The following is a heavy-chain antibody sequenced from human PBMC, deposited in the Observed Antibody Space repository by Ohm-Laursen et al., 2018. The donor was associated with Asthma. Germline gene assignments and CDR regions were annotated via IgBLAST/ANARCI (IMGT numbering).Heavy chain of an antibody. V-gene: IGHV1-2*04. CDR3: ARARNYGDYTYNWFDP. J-gene: IGHJ5*02. Sequence: ASVKVSCKASGYTFTGYYMHWVRQAPGQGLEWMGWINPNSGGTNYAQKFQGWVTMTRDTSISTAYTELSRLRSDDTAVYYCARARNYGDYTYNWFDPWGQGTLVTVSS. D-gene: IGHD4-17*01. CDR2: INPNSGGT. CDR1: GYTFTGYY.